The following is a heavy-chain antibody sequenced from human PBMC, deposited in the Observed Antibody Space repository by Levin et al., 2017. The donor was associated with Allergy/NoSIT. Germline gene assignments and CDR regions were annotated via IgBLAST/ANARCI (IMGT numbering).Heavy chain of an antibody. CDR2: IKSKTDGGTT. D-gene: IGHD4-17*01. J-gene: IGHJ5*02. V-gene: IGHV3-15*01. Sequence: GESLKISCAASGFTFSNAWMSWVRQAPGKGLEWVGRIKSKTDGGTTDYAAPVKGRFTISRDDSKNTLYLQMNSLKTEDTAVYYCTTDLGPYGDYSWFDPWGQGTLVTVSS. CDR1: GFTFSNAW. CDR3: TTDLGPYGDYSWFDP.